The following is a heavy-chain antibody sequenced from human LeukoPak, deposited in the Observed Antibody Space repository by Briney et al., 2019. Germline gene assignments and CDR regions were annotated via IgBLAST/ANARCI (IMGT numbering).Heavy chain of an antibody. J-gene: IGHJ6*02. V-gene: IGHV1-46*01. Sequence: GASVKVSCKASGYSFTSYYMHWVRQAPGQGLEWMGIINPTGGHSSYAQKFQGRLTMTRDPSTSTVYMELSSLRSEDTAEYFCARGMSELYYYCMDVWGQGTAVTVS. CDR2: INPTGGHS. CDR1: GYSFTSYY. CDR3: ARGMSELYYYCMDV. D-gene: IGHD3-16*01.